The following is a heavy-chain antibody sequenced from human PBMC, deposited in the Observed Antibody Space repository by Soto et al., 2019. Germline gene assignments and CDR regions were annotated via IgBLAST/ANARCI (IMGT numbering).Heavy chain of an antibody. CDR2: ISFSGSTT. Sequence: GGSLRLSCAASGFSFSDYEMNWVRRAPGKGLEWIAHISFSGSTTYYADSVKGRSSISRDNSKNFLYLQMSGLRADDSAVYYCTRGAGFFYGVDVWGLGTTVTVS. D-gene: IGHD3-10*01. V-gene: IGHV3-48*03. J-gene: IGHJ6*02. CDR1: GFSFSDYE. CDR3: TRGAGFFYGVDV.